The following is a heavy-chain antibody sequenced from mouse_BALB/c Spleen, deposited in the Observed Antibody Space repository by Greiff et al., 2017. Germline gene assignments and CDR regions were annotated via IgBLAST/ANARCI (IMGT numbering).Heavy chain of an antibody. CDR2: IYPSDSYT. V-gene: IGHV1-69*02. J-gene: IGHJ4*01. CDR1: GYTFTSYC. D-gene: IGHD4-1*01. CDR3: TRSNWDVDY. Sequence: QVQLKQPGAELVRPGASVKLSCKASGYTFTSYCINWVKQRPGQGLEWIGNIYPSDSYTNYNQKFKDKATLTVDKSSSTAYLQLSSPTSEDAAVYYCTRSNWDVDYWGQGTSVTVSS.